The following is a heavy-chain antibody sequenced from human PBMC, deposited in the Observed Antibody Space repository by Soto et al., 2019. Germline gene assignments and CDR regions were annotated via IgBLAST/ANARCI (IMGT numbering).Heavy chain of an antibody. CDR3: ARDLYSSGWHEGFVDY. J-gene: IGHJ4*02. CDR1: GFVFGSYR. D-gene: IGHD6-19*01. Sequence: VQLVESGGGLVQPGGSLRLSCAASGFVFGSYRMNWVRQAPGKGLQWVAYISSSSGTTYYGDSLKGRFTISRDNAKNSLYLQFNSLRAEDTAVYYCARDLYSSGWHEGFVDYWGQGTLVTVSS. V-gene: IGHV3-48*01. CDR2: ISSSSGTT.